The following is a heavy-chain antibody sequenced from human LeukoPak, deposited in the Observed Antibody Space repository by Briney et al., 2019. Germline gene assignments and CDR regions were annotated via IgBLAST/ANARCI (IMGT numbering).Heavy chain of an antibody. Sequence: GGSLRLSCAASGFTFSSYEMNWVRQAPGKGLEWVSYISSSGSTIYYADSVKGRFTSSRDNAKTSLYLEMNSLRAEDTAVYYCARDSKGYSGYDLGGGLDYWGQGTLVIVSS. CDR1: GFTFSSYE. D-gene: IGHD5-12*01. CDR2: ISSSGSTI. CDR3: ARDSKGYSGYDLGGGLDY. J-gene: IGHJ4*02. V-gene: IGHV3-48*03.